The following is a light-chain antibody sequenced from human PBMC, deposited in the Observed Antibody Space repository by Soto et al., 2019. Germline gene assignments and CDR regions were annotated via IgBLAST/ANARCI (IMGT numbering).Light chain of an antibody. CDR3: QQLNSYPLT. Sequence: DIPLTQSPSFLSASVGDRVTITCRASQDISDYLAWYQQRPGKAPKLLIYAASTLQSGVPSRFSGSGSGTEFTLTISSLQPEDFATYSCQQLNSYPLTFGGGTKVAIK. CDR2: AAS. J-gene: IGKJ4*01. V-gene: IGKV1-9*01. CDR1: QDISDY.